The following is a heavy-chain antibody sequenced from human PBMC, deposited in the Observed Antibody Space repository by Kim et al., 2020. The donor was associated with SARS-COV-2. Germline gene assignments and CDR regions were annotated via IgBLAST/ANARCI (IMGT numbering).Heavy chain of an antibody. CDR3: AXXXEEXXDYGGNFPG. CDR1: GFTFSSYA. Sequence: GGSLRLSCAASGFTFSSYAMSWVRQAPGKGLEWVSAISGSGGSTYYADSVKGRFTXSXXNSKNTLXXQMNSLRAEDTAVYYXAXXXEEXXDYGGNFPGWGQGXXVTVSS. D-gene: IGHD4-17*01. J-gene: IGHJ4*02. V-gene: IGHV3-23*01. CDR2: ISGSGGST.